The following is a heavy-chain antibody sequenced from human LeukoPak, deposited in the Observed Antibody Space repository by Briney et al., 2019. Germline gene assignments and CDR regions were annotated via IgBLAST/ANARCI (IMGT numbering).Heavy chain of an antibody. CDR1: GFTFSGYG. D-gene: IGHD4-17*01. J-gene: IGHJ4*02. Sequence: GGSLRLSCVASGFTFSGYGMHWVRQAPGKGLEWVAVIWYDGSKTYYADSVKGRFTISRDNSKDTLYLQMSSLRVEDTAAYYCARRGYGDYAPFDYWGQGTLVTVSS. CDR3: ARRGYGDYAPFDY. CDR2: IWYDGSKT. V-gene: IGHV3-33*01.